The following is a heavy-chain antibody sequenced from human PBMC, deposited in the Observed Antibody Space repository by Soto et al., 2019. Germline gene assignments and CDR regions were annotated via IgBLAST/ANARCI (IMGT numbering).Heavy chain of an antibody. Sequence: SETLSLTCSVSGAALNSGNYYWSWIRQVPGKGLEWIGHIYVTGAVDYNPSLRDRITISQDPSERQFSLNLRLVTAADTSVYYCARLRIATNNYKWFDPWGQGTLVTVSS. CDR1: GAALNSGNYY. D-gene: IGHD2-21*01. CDR2: IYVTGAV. J-gene: IGHJ5*02. CDR3: ARLRIATNNYKWFDP. V-gene: IGHV4-31*03.